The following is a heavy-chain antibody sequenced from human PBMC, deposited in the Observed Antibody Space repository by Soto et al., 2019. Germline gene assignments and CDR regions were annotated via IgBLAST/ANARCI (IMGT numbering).Heavy chain of an antibody. D-gene: IGHD6-19*01. Sequence: SETLSLTCAVYGGSFSGYYWSWIRQPPGKGLEWIGEINHSGRTNYNPSLKSRVTISVDTSKNQFSLKLSSVTAADTAVYYCARASSGWYYYYYMDVWGKGTTVTVSS. CDR3: ARASSGWYYYYYMDV. J-gene: IGHJ6*03. V-gene: IGHV4-34*01. CDR2: INHSGRT. CDR1: GGSFSGYY.